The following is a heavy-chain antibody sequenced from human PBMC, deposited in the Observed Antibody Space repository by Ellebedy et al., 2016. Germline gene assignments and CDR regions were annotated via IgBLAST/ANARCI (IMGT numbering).Heavy chain of an antibody. D-gene: IGHD3-3*01. V-gene: IGHV3-30*18. J-gene: IGHJ4*02. CDR1: GFTFSSYG. Sequence: GESLKISXAASGFTFSSYGMHWVRQAPGKGLEWVALISYDGSNKYYADSVKGRFTISRDNSKNTLYLQMNSLRGEDTAVYYCAKDSNGVGVSDWGQGTLVTVSS. CDR2: ISYDGSNK. CDR3: AKDSNGVGVSD.